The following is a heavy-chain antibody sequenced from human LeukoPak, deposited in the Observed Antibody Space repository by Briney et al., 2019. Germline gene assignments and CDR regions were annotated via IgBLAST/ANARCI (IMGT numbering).Heavy chain of an antibody. Sequence: GGSLRLSCAASGFTFSSYGMHWVRQAPGKGLEWVSYICYNGSTKYYVDSVKGRFTISRDNSKNTLYLQMNSLRAEDTAVYYCARDWITVSHGYYYYDMDVWGKGTRVTVS. V-gene: IGHV3-33*08. CDR1: GFTFSSYG. CDR2: ICYNGSTK. D-gene: IGHD4-11*01. CDR3: ARDWITVSHGYYYYDMDV. J-gene: IGHJ6*03.